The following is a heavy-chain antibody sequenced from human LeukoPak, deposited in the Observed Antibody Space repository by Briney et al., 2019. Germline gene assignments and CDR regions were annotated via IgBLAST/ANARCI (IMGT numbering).Heavy chain of an antibody. D-gene: IGHD5-18*01. CDR3: AKGLRYSYGYFDY. V-gene: IGHV3-23*01. CDR2: ISGSGGST. CDR1: GFTFSSHA. J-gene: IGHJ4*02. Sequence: PGGSLRLSCAASGFTFSSHAMTWVRQAPGKGLEWVSAISGSGGSTYYADSVKGRSTISRDNSKNTLYLQMNSLRAEDTAVYYCAKGLRYSYGYFDYWGQGTLVTVSS.